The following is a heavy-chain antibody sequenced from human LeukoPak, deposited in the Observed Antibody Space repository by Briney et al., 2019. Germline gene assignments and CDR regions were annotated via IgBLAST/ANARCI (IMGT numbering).Heavy chain of an antibody. D-gene: IGHD3-10*01. CDR1: GGTFSSYA. CDR3: ARDRAWFGELPSQL. Sequence: SVKVSCKASGGTFSSYAISWVRQAPGQGLEWMGGIIPIFGTANYAQKFQGRVTITADKSTSTAYVELSSLRSDDTAVYYCARDRAWFGELPSQLWGQGTLVTVSS. V-gene: IGHV1-69*06. J-gene: IGHJ4*02. CDR2: IIPIFGTA.